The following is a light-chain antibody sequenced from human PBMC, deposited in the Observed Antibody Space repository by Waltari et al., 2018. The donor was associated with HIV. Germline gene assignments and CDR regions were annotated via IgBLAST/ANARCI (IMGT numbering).Light chain of an antibody. CDR2: LNSDGSH. V-gene: IGLV4-69*01. CDR1: SGHSSYD. J-gene: IGLJ3*02. CDR3: QTWGTGILV. Sequence: QLVLTQSPSASASLGASVKLTCTLSSGHSSYDIAWPQHQPEKGPRYLMNLNSDGSHSKGDGIPDRFSGSSSVAERYLTISTLQSEDEADYYCQTWGTGILVFGGGTKLTVL.